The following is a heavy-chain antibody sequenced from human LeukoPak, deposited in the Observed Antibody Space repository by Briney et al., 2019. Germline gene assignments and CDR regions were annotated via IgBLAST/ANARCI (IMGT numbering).Heavy chain of an antibody. CDR2: ISGSGGST. J-gene: IGHJ6*03. D-gene: IGHD3-3*01. V-gene: IGHV3-23*01. CDR1: GFTFSTYA. Sequence: GGSLRLSCAASGFTFSTYAMNWVRQAPGKGLEWVSAISGSGGSTYYADSVKGRFTISRDNSKNTLYLQMNSLRAEDTAVYYCARARGTIFGVVINYYMDVWGKGTTVTVSS. CDR3: ARARGTIFGVVINYYMDV.